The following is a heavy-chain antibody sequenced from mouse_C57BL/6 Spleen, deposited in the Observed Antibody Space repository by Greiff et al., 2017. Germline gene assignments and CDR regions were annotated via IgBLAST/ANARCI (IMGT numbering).Heavy chain of an antibody. D-gene: IGHD2-3*01. CDR3: ARSGLLRPYYAMDY. CDR2: ISSGSSTI. V-gene: IGHV5-17*01. CDR1: GFTFSDYG. Sequence: EVQLQESGGGLVKPGGSLKLSCAASGFTFSDYGMHWVRQAPEKGLEWVAYISSGSSTIYYADTVKGRFTISRDNAKNTLFLQMTSLRSEDTDMYYCARSGLLRPYYAMDYWGQGTSVTVSS. J-gene: IGHJ4*01.